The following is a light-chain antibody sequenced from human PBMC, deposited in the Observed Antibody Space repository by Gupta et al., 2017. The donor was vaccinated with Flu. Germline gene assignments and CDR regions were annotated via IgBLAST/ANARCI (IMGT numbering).Light chain of an antibody. Sequence: EIVLTQSAHTLSFSTGERPTLPSMASHSVSSYLAWYQQKPRQAPRLLIYYASDRAAGIPARFSGSVSGTDLTLTISSLEPEDFAVYYCQQRSNWPRSFGQGTKLEIK. CDR2: YAS. CDR1: HSVSSY. V-gene: IGKV3-11*01. J-gene: IGKJ2*03. CDR3: QQRSNWPRS.